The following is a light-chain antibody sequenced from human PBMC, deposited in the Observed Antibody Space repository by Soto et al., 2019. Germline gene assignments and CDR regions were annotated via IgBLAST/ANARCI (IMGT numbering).Light chain of an antibody. CDR1: SSDVGGYNY. J-gene: IGLJ1*01. Sequence: QSVLTQPASVSGSPGQSITISCTGTSSDVGGYNYVSWYQQHPGKAPKLMIYEVSNRPSGVSNRFSGSKSGNTASLTISGLQAEDEADYYCSSYTSSSTLWVFGTGTQLTVL. CDR3: SSYTSSSTLWV. CDR2: EVS. V-gene: IGLV2-14*01.